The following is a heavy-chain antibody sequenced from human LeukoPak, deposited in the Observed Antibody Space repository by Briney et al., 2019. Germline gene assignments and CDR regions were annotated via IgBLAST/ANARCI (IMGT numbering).Heavy chain of an antibody. CDR1: GGSISSYY. D-gene: IGHD6-19*01. CDR3: ARGGYSSGPDY. Sequence: PSQTLSLTCTVSGGSISSYYWSWIRQPPGKGLEWIGCIYYSGSTNYNPSLKSRVTISVDTSKNQFSLKLSSVTAADTAVYYCARGGYSSGPDYWGQGTLVTVSS. V-gene: IGHV4-59*01. J-gene: IGHJ4*02. CDR2: IYYSGST.